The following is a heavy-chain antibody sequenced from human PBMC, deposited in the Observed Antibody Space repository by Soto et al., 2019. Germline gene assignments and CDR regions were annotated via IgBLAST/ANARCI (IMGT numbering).Heavy chain of an antibody. J-gene: IGHJ6*02. CDR1: GFTFSSYS. CDR3: ASRHYGMDV. CDR2: ITSSSSYI. Sequence: EVELVESGGGLVKPGGSLRLSCAASGFTFSSYSMNWVHQAPGKGLEWVSSITSSSSYIYYADSVKGRFTIFRDNAKNSLYLQMNSLRAEDTAVYYCASRHYGMDVWGQGTTVTVSS. V-gene: IGHV3-21*01.